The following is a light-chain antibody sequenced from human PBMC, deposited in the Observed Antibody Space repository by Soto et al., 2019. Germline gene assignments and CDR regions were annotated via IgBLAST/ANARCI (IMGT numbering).Light chain of an antibody. Sequence: DIVMTQSPDSLSVSLGERATIKCRSSQSVLHRSNGNNYIAWYQQKPGQPPKLLIYWSSTRDSGVPDRFIGSGSGTDFTLTVSSLQAEDVAVYYCQQYYNTPYTFGQGTTLEIK. V-gene: IGKV4-1*01. CDR2: WSS. J-gene: IGKJ2*01. CDR3: QQYYNTPYT. CDR1: QSVLHRSNGNNY.